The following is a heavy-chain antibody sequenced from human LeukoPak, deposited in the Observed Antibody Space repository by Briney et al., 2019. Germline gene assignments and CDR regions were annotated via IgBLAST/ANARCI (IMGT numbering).Heavy chain of an antibody. D-gene: IGHD1-26*01. CDR1: GSTFPSYD. V-gene: IGHV1-8*01. CDR3: AREVGPLDY. J-gene: IGHJ4*02. Sequence: ASVKVSCQASGSTFPSYDINWVRQATGQGLEWMGWMNPDSGNTGYAQKFQGRVTMTRNTSISTAYMELSSLRSEDTAVYYCAREVGPLDYWGQGTLVTVSS. CDR2: MNPDSGNT.